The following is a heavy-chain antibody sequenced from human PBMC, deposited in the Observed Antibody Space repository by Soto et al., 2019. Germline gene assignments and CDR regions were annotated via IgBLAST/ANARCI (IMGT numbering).Heavy chain of an antibody. CDR2: IKSKTDCGTK. CDR3: TTDRSSNLA. J-gene: IGHJ3*01. D-gene: IGHD6-13*01. V-gene: IGHV3-15*01. Sequence: PVGSLILSCSASGFIFSKAWMSWVRQAPGKGLEWGGDIKSKTDCGTKDFAAPVKGRFTISKDDSKNTLYLQMNSLRKEEKAMYYGTTDRSSNLAWGEGTKVTVS. CDR1: GFIFSKAW.